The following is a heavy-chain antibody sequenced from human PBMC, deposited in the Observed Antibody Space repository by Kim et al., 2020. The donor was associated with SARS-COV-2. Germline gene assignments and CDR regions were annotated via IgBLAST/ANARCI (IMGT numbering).Heavy chain of an antibody. CDR2: MNPERGDT. V-gene: IGHV1-8*01. Sequence: QVQLVESGAEVKKPGASVKVSCKASGYTFTSYDINWVRQATGQGLEWMGWMNPERGDTRYAQKFQDRLTVSGDSSISTAYMELSSLGSEDTAVYYCVRECNGDRYVSFDYWGQGTRVTVSS. J-gene: IGHJ4*02. CDR1: GYTFTSYD. CDR3: VRECNGDRYVSFDY. D-gene: IGHD3-22*01.